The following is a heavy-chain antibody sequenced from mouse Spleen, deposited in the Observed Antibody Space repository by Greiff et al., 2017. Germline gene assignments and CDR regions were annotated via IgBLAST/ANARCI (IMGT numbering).Heavy chain of an antibody. CDR3: ARNPYYYGSSPWFAY. CDR1: GYTFTSYW. D-gene: IGHD1-1*01. Sequence: QVQLKQPGAELVKPGASVKLSCKASGYTFTSYWMQWVKQRPGQGLEWIGEIDPSDSYTNYNQKFKGKATLTVDTSSSTAYMQLSSLTSEDSAVYYCARNPYYYGSSPWFAYWGQGTLVTVSA. J-gene: IGHJ3*01. CDR2: IDPSDSYT. V-gene: IGHV1-50*01.